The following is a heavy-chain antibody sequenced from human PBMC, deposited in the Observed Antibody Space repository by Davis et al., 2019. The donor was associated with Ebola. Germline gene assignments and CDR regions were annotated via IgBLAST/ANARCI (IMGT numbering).Heavy chain of an antibody. CDR2: ISAYNGNT. Sequence: ASVKVSCKASGYTFTSYGISWVRQAPGQGLEWMGWISAYNGNTNYAQKLQGRVTMTTDTSTSTAYMELRSLRSDDTAVYYCARAMGAPPYYYYMDVWGKGTTVTVSS. V-gene: IGHV1-18*01. J-gene: IGHJ6*03. D-gene: IGHD3-10*01. CDR3: ARAMGAPPYYYYMDV. CDR1: GYTFTSYG.